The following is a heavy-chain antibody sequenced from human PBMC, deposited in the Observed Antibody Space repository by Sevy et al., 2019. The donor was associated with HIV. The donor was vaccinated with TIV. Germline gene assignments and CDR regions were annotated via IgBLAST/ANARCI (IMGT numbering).Heavy chain of an antibody. D-gene: IGHD6-6*01. J-gene: IGHJ5*02. V-gene: IGHV4-38-2*02. CDR1: GYSISSGYY. CDR2: IYHSGST. Sequence: SETLSLTCTVSGYSISSGYYWGWIRQPPGKGLEWIGSIYHSGSTYYNPSLKSRVTISVDTSKNQFSLKLSSVTAADTAVYYCARRLGYSSSSGNWFDPWGQGTLVTVSS. CDR3: ARRLGYSSSSGNWFDP.